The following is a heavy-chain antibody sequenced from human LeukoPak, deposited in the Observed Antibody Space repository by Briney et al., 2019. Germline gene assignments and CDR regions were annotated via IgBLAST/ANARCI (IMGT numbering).Heavy chain of an antibody. Sequence: ASVKVSCKASGYTFTSYAMHWVRQAPGQRLEWMGWINAGNGNTKYSQKFQGRVTITRDTSASTAYMELSSLRSEDTAVYYCARPRDGYNPYFDYWGQGTLVTVSS. J-gene: IGHJ4*02. CDR1: GYTFTSYA. CDR2: INAGNGNT. CDR3: ARPRDGYNPYFDY. D-gene: IGHD5-24*01. V-gene: IGHV1-3*01.